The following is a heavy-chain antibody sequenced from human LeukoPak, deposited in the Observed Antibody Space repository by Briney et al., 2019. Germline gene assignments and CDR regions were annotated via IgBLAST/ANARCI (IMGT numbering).Heavy chain of an antibody. J-gene: IGHJ4*02. CDR3: TSASYYDILTTYYGLDYFFDY. V-gene: IGHV3-15*01. CDR1: GFTFSNAW. Sequence: PGGSLRLSCAASGFTFSNAWMSWVRQAPGMVLEWVGRIKSQTDGGTTDYAAPVKGRFTISRDDLENTLYLQMNSLKTEDTAVYYCTSASYYDILTTYYGLDYFFDYWGQGTLVTVSS. CDR2: IKSQTDGGTT. D-gene: IGHD3-9*01.